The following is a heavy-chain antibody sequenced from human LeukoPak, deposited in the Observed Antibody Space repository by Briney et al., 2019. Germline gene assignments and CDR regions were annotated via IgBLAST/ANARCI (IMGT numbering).Heavy chain of an antibody. CDR3: ARTRMGHVYFDY. D-gene: IGHD2-8*01. CDR1: GGSISSGGYY. J-gene: IGHJ4*02. V-gene: IGHV4-30-2*01. Sequence: PSQTLSLTCTVSGGSISSGGYYWSWIRQPPGKGLEWIGYIYHSGSTYYNPSLKSRVTISVDRSKNQFSLKLSSVTAADTAVYYCARTRMGHVYFDYWGQGTLVTVSS. CDR2: IYHSGST.